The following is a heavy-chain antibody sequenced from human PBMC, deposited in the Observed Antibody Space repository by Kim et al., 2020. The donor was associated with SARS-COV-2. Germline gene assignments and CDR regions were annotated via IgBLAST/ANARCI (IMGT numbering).Heavy chain of an antibody. CDR2: IYYSGST. V-gene: IGHV4-59*13. J-gene: IGHJ6*02. Sequence: SETLSLTCTVSGGSISSYYWSWIRQPPGKGLEWIGYIYYSGSTNYNPSLKSRVTISVDTSKNQFSLKLSSVTAADTAVYYCARLYYDFWSGYSKAHHPRGGYGMDVWGQGTTVTVSS. D-gene: IGHD3-3*01. CDR1: GGSISSYY. CDR3: ARLYYDFWSGYSKAHHPRGGYGMDV.